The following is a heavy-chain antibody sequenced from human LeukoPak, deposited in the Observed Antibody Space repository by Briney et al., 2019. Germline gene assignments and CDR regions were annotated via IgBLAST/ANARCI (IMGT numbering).Heavy chain of an antibody. J-gene: IGHJ4*02. D-gene: IGHD3-10*01. CDR2: ISGGGGSA. Sequence: PGGSLRLSCAASGFTFSAYAMNWVRQAPGKGLEWVSTISGGGGSAYYAASMQGRLTISRDNSKSTLYLQMNSLRDEDTAVYYCEKALGANYFDLWGQGTLVTVSS. CDR1: GFTFSAYA. V-gene: IGHV3-23*01. CDR3: EKALGANYFDL.